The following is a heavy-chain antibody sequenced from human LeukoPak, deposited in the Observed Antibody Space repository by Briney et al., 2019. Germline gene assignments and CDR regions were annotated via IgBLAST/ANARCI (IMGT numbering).Heavy chain of an antibody. Sequence: LPGGSLRLAYAAAGFTFSSYWISWVRQAPGKWLGWLANIKKDGSAKYYVASVKGRFTISRDNAKNSLYLQMNSLRAEDTTVYSCERDLADYYDSSGYFYWGHGTLVTVSS. V-gene: IGHV3-7*01. D-gene: IGHD3-22*01. CDR2: IKKDGSAK. CDR3: ERDLADYYDSSGYFY. CDR1: GFTFSSYW. J-gene: IGHJ4*01.